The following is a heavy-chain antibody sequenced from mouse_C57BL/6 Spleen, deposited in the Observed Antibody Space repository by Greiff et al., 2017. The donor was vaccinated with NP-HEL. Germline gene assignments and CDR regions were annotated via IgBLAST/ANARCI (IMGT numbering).Heavy chain of an antibody. CDR3: APYFGGYFDV. CDR1: GYTFTSYW. Sequence: QVQLKESGAELAKPGASVKLSCKASGYTFTSYWMHWVKQRPGQGLAWIGYINPSSGSTKYNQKFKDKATLTEDKSSSTAYMQLSSLTYEDSAVYYCAPYFGGYFDVWGTGTTVTVSS. V-gene: IGHV1-7*01. CDR2: INPSSGST. J-gene: IGHJ1*03. D-gene: IGHD1-1*01.